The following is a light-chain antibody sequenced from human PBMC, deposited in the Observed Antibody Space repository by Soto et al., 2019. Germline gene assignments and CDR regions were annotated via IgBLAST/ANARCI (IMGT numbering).Light chain of an antibody. CDR2: AAS. CDR3: QQVNSFPPT. V-gene: IGKV1D-12*01. Sequence: DIQMTQSPSSVSASVGDRVTITCRASQGISTWLAWYQQKPGKAPQLLIYAASSLKSGVPSRFSGSGSGTDTLTISSLQPEDFATYYGQQVNSFPPTFGQGTRLEIK. CDR1: QGISTW. J-gene: IGKJ5*01.